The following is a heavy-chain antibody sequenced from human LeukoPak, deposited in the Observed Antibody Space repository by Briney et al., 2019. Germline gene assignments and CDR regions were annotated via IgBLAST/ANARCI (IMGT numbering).Heavy chain of an antibody. Sequence: ASVTVSCKASGYTFPSYFMHWVRQAPGQGLEWMGIINPTGGSTTYAQKFQGRVTMTRDTSTSTVYMVLSSLRSDDTAVYYCARTAARRFDYWGQGTLVTVSS. D-gene: IGHD6-6*01. V-gene: IGHV1-46*01. CDR3: ARTAARRFDY. CDR1: GYTFPSYF. J-gene: IGHJ4*02. CDR2: INPTGGST.